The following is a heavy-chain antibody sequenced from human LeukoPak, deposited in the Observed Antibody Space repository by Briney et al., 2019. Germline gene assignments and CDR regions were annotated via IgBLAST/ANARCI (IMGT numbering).Heavy chain of an antibody. CDR3: AKDKGYSSSSLDAFDI. CDR2: INPNSGGT. V-gene: IGHV1-2*02. D-gene: IGHD6-6*01. CDR1: GYTFTVYY. Sequence: GASVTVSCKASGYTFTVYYMHWVRQAPGQGLEWMGWINPNSGGTNYGQKFQGRVTMTRDTSISTAYMELSRLRAEDTALYYCAKDKGYSSSSLDAFDIWGQGTMVTVSS. J-gene: IGHJ3*02.